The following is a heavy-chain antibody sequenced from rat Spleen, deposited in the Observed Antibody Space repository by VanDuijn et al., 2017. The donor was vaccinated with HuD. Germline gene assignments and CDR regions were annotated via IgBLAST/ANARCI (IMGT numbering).Heavy chain of an antibody. CDR2: ISYDGITT. Sequence: EVQLVESGGGLVRPGGSLKLSCSVSGFTFNNYGMAWVRQAPTKGLEWVAAISYDGITTYYRDSVRGRFTISRDNAKSSLYLQMDSLRSEDTATYYCARRHYGYTDYFDYWGQGVMVTVSS. D-gene: IGHD1-9*01. J-gene: IGHJ2*01. CDR1: GFTFNNYG. V-gene: IGHV5-29*01. CDR3: ARRHYGYTDYFDY.